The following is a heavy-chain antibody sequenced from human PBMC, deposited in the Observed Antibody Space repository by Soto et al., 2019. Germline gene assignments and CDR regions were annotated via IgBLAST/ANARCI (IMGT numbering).Heavy chain of an antibody. CDR3: ARATGDYVPYYFDY. J-gene: IGHJ4*02. Sequence: EVQLVESGGGLVQPGGSLRLSCAASGFTFSSYWVTWVRQAPGKGLEWVASIKQDGSEKYYVDFVKGRFTISRDNAKNALYLQMNSLRAEDTAVYYSARATGDYVPYYFDYWGQGTLVTVS. V-gene: IGHV3-7*03. CDR1: GFTFSSYW. D-gene: IGHD4-17*01. CDR2: IKQDGSEK.